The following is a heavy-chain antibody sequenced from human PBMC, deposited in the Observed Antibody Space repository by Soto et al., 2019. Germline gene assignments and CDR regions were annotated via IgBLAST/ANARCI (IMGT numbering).Heavy chain of an antibody. D-gene: IGHD3-3*01. CDR1: GGTFSNSA. CDR3: ARDGDLRSDFWSVPLVGGWFDP. Sequence: QVQLVQSGAEVRKPGSSVKVSCKASGGTFSNSAITWVRQAPGQGLEWVGGIIPIFGSTNYAQKFQGRVTITADESTSAAYMELSSVTFGETAVYYCARDGDLRSDFWSVPLVGGWFDPWGQGTLVTVSS. CDR2: IIPIFGST. J-gene: IGHJ5*02. V-gene: IGHV1-69*12.